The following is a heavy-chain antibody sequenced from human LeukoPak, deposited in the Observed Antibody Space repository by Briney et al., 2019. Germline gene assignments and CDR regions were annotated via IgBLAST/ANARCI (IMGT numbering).Heavy chain of an antibody. CDR2: IYSGGST. Sequence: GGSLRLSCAASGFTVSSNYMSWVRQAPGKGLEWVSVIYSGGSTYYPDSVKGRFTISKENSKNTLYLEMNSLRAEDAVVYYCAREYSSRWYPFDYWGQGTLVTVSS. CDR3: AREYSSRWYPFDY. D-gene: IGHD6-13*01. V-gene: IGHV3-66*01. CDR1: GFTVSSNY. J-gene: IGHJ4*02.